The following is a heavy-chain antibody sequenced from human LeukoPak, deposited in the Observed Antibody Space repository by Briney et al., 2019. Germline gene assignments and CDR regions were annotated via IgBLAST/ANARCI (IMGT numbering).Heavy chain of an antibody. CDR1: GLTFTTYA. Sequence: GGSLRLSCAASGLTFTTYAMNWVRQSPGKGLEWVSTISSSGADTYYADSVKGRFTISRDNSKNTLDLQMHSLRAEDTAVYYCANGKGIAEAFDMWGQGTMVTVSS. V-gene: IGHV3-23*01. D-gene: IGHD2-21*01. J-gene: IGHJ3*02. CDR2: ISSSGADT. CDR3: ANGKGIAEAFDM.